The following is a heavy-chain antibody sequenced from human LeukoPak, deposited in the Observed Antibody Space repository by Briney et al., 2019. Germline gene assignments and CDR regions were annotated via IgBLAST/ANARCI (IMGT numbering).Heavy chain of an antibody. CDR1: GGSISSGGYS. CDR3: ARGGDIVATHFDY. J-gene: IGHJ4*02. V-gene: IGHV4-30-2*01. Sequence: SQTLSLTCAVSGGSISSGGYSWNWIRQPPGKGLEWIGYIYHRGSTYYNPSLKSRVSITVDRSKNQFSLKLSSVTAADTAVYYCARGGDIVATHFDYWGQGTLVTVSS. CDR2: IYHRGST. D-gene: IGHD5-12*01.